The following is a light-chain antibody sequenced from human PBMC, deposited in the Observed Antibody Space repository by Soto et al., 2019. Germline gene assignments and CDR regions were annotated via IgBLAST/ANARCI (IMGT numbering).Light chain of an antibody. J-gene: IGKJ1*01. CDR2: DAS. CDR3: QQYNSYPWT. Sequence: DIPITQTPSTLSASVGDTVPVTCRASQSISSWLAWYQQKPGKAPKLLIYDASSLESGVPSRFSGSGSGTEFTLTITSLQPDDFATYYCQQYNSYPWTFGQGTKVDIK. CDR1: QSISSW. V-gene: IGKV1-5*01.